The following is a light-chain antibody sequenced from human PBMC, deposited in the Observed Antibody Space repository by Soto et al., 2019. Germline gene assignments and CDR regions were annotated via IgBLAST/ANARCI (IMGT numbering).Light chain of an antibody. V-gene: IGKV3-20*01. CDR2: GAS. Sequence: EIVLTQSPGTLSLSPGERATLSCRVSQSVSSSYLAWYQQKPGQAPRLLIYGASSRATGIPDRFSASGTGTDFTLTISDVQPEDFAVYYCHQRQSWPRTFGQGTKVDI. CDR3: HQRQSWPRT. J-gene: IGKJ1*01. CDR1: QSVSSSY.